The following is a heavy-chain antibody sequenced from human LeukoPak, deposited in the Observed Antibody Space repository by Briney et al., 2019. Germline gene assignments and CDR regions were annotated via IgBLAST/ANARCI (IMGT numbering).Heavy chain of an antibody. V-gene: IGHV3-48*04. CDR3: ATGGYRVWGSYRSDYFDY. Sequence: GGSLRLSCTASGFTFSSYSMNWVRQAPGKGLEWVSYISSSSSTIYYADSVKGRFTISRDNAKNSLYLQMNSLRAEDTAVYYCATGGYRVWGSYRSDYFDYWGQGTLVTVSS. J-gene: IGHJ4*02. CDR2: ISSSSSTI. D-gene: IGHD3-16*02. CDR1: GFTFSSYS.